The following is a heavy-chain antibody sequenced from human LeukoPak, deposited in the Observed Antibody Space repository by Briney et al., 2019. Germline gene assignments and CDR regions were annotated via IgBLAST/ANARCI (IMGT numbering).Heavy chain of an antibody. CDR1: GFIFSNYW. V-gene: IGHV3-7*01. CDR2: IKQGGSEK. CDR3: ARDRGAYCSGGSCYSRNWFDP. Sequence: PGGSLRLSCAASGFIFSNYWMTWVRQAPGKGLEWVANIKQGGSEKYYVDSVKGRFTISRDNAKNSLYLQTNSLRAEDTAVYYCARDRGAYCSGGSCYSRNWFDPWGQGTLVTVSS. J-gene: IGHJ5*02. D-gene: IGHD2-15*01.